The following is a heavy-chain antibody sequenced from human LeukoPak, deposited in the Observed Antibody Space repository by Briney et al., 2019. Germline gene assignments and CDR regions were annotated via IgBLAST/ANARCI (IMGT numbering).Heavy chain of an antibody. CDR3: AKDIGGYGDYVFGGLFDY. J-gene: IGHJ4*02. D-gene: IGHD4-17*01. CDR2: ISWNSGSI. CDR1: GFTFDDYA. V-gene: IGHV3-9*01. Sequence: GGSLRLYCAASGFTFDDYAMHWVRQAPGKGLEWVSGISWNSGSIGYADSVKGRFTISRDNAKNSLYLQMNSLRAEDTALYYCAKDIGGYGDYVFGGLFDYWGQGTLVTVSS.